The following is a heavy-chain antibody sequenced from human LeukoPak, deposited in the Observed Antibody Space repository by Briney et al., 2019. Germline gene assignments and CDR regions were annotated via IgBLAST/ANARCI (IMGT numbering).Heavy chain of an antibody. CDR3: ARDLQWGPDYFDY. V-gene: IGHV3-7*01. Sequence: PGRSLRLSCVASGLSFSRDSMNWVRQAPGKGLEWVANIKQDGSEKYFVDSVKGRFTISRDNAKNSLYLQMNSLRAEDTAVYYCARDLQWGPDYFDYWGQGTLVTVSS. D-gene: IGHD4-11*01. CDR1: GLSFSRDS. CDR2: IKQDGSEK. J-gene: IGHJ4*02.